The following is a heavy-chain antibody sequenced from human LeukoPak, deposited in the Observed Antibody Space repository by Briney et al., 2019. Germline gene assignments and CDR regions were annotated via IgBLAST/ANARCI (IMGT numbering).Heavy chain of an antibody. Sequence: GESLKISCKGSGDSFTSYWLNWVRKMPGKGLEWMGRIDPSGSYTNYSPSFEGHVTITVDKSISTAYLQWSSLKASDTAMYYCARRKVERASHIWGQGTMVIVSS. CDR1: GDSFTSYW. V-gene: IGHV5-10-1*01. J-gene: IGHJ3*02. CDR2: IDPSGSYT. CDR3: ARRKVERASHI. D-gene: IGHD1-14*01.